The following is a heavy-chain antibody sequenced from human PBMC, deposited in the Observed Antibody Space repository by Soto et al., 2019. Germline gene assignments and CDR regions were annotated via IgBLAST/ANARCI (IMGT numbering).Heavy chain of an antibody. Sequence: GGSLRLSCEASGFTFSGFDMHWVRQPTGKGPEWVSSIGTAGDTYYAVSVKGRFTISRDNAKNSLSLQMNSLRAGDMAVYFCAKSQEIGTHFFDSWGQGTQVTVSS. V-gene: IGHV3-13*01. CDR3: AKSQEIGTHFFDS. CDR2: IGTAGDT. CDR1: GFTFSGFD. J-gene: IGHJ4*02. D-gene: IGHD6-13*01.